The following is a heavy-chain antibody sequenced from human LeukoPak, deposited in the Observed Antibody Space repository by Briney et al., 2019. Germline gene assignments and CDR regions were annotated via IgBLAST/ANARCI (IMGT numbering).Heavy chain of an antibody. CDR3: AKFPRYCSGGSCHGLDY. V-gene: IGHV3-30*18. CDR1: GFTFSNYA. CDR2: ISYDGTNK. D-gene: IGHD2-15*01. J-gene: IGHJ4*02. Sequence: GGSLRLSCAASGFTFSNYAIHWIRQGPGKGLKWVAIISYDGTNKYYADSVKGRFSISRDNSKNTLYLQMNSLRPEDTAIYYCAKFPRYCSGGSCHGLDYWGQGTLVTVSS.